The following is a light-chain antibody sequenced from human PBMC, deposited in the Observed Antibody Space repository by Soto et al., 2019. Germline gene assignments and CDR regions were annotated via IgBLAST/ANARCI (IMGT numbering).Light chain of an antibody. CDR3: VQYESVPFT. Sequence: DIQMTQSPSSLSASVGDRVTISCQASQDINFYLNWYQQKPGKTPKLLIYEASILETVVPSRFSGSGSGTDFAFTISSLQPEDFATYYYVQYESVPFTFGLGNKVEIK. V-gene: IGKV1-33*01. CDR2: EAS. J-gene: IGKJ3*01. CDR1: QDINFY.